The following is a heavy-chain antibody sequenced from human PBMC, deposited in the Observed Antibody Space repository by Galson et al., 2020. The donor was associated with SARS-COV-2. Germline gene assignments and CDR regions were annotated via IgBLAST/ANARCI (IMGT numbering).Heavy chain of an antibody. CDR3: AREYSVDYGDSYVGY. V-gene: IGHV3-11*06. Sequence: GGSLRLSCAASGFSFSDHYMSWIRQAPGKGLEWVSYISGSGGYTNYADSVKGRFTISRDNAKNLLYLQMNSRRPEDTGVYYCAREYSVDYGDSYVGYWGQGTLVTVAS. CDR1: GFSFSDHY. CDR2: ISGSGGYT. J-gene: IGHJ4*02. D-gene: IGHD4-17*01.